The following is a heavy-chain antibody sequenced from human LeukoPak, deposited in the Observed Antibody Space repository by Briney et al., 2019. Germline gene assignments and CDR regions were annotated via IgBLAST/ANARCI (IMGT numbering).Heavy chain of an antibody. D-gene: IGHD6-19*01. CDR3: ATRIAVAGTVGY. CDR1: GGSISSSNW. CDR2: IYHSGST. Sequence: SETLSLTCAVSGGSISSSNWWSWVRQPPGKGLEWIGKIYHSGSTNYNPSLKSRVTISVDKSKNQFSLKLSSVTAADTAVYYCATRIAVAGTVGYWGQGTLVTVSS. V-gene: IGHV4-4*02. J-gene: IGHJ4*02.